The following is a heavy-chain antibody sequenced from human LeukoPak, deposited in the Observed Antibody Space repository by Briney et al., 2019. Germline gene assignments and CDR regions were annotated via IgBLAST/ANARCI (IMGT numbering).Heavy chain of an antibody. CDR2: INHSGST. J-gene: IGHJ5*02. V-gene: IGHV4-34*01. D-gene: IGHD3-3*01. CDR3: ARATRSPHYDFWSGHNWFDP. CDR1: GGSFSGYY. Sequence: SETLSLTCAVYGGSFSGYYWSWIRQPPGKGLEWIGEINHSGSTNYNPPLKSRVTISVDTSKNQFSLKLSSVTAADTAVYYCARATRSPHYDFWSGHNWFDPWGQGTLVTVSS.